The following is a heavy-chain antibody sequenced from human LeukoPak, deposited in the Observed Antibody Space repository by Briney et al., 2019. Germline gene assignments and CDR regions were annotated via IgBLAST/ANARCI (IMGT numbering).Heavy chain of an antibody. CDR1: GFTFSSYS. Sequence: GGSLRLSCAASGFTFSSYSMNWVRQAPGRGLEWVSAISTTGGTTYYADSVRGRFTISRDNSRNTLYLQMNSLRAEDTAIYYCAKNGDRGAYCSGGTCYPYYYYYMDVWGKGTTVTISS. D-gene: IGHD2-15*01. CDR3: AKNGDRGAYCSGGTCYPYYYYYMDV. CDR2: ISTTGGTT. V-gene: IGHV3-23*01. J-gene: IGHJ6*03.